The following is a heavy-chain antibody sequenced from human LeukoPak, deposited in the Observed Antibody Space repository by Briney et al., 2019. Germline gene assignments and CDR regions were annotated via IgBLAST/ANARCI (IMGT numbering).Heavy chain of an antibody. CDR1: GFTFSIYS. CDR3: ARDATDTAMVRDFDY. D-gene: IGHD5-18*01. Sequence: GGSLRLSCAASGFTFSIYSMNWVRQAPGKGLEWVSSISSSSSYIYYADSVKGRFTISRDNAKNSLYLQMNSLRAEDTAVYYCARDATDTAMVRDFDYWGQGTLDTVSS. J-gene: IGHJ4*02. V-gene: IGHV3-21*01. CDR2: ISSSSSYI.